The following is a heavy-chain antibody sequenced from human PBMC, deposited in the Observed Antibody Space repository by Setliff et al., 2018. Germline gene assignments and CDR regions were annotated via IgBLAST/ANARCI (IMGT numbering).Heavy chain of an antibody. D-gene: IGHD3-22*01. CDR3: AKSPPGYYGSSGWHQRNYYMDV. CDR1: GYTFTTYA. J-gene: IGHJ6*03. Sequence: ASVKVSCKTSGYTFTTYAISWMRQAPGQGLEWMGWINTNTGNPTYAQGFTGRFVFSLDTSVSTAYLQISSLKAEDTAVYYCAKSPPGYYGSSGWHQRNYYMDVWGKGTTVTVSS. CDR2: INTNTGNP. V-gene: IGHV7-4-1*02.